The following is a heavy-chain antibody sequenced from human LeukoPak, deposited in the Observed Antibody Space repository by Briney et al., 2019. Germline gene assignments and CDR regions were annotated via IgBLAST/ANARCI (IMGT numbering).Heavy chain of an antibody. CDR3: ARDPYSGGYGAYYYYYMDV. CDR2: IKQDGSEK. D-gene: IGHD6-19*01. CDR1: GFTFSSYW. V-gene: IGHV3-7*01. J-gene: IGHJ6*03. Sequence: GGSLRLSCAASGFTFSSYWMSWVRQAPGKGLEWVANIKQDGSEKYYVDSVKGRFTISRDNAKNSLYLQMNSLRAEDTAVYYCARDPYSGGYGAYYYYYMDVWGKGTTVTISS.